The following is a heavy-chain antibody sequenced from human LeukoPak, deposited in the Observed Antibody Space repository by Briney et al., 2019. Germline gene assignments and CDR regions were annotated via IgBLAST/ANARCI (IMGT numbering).Heavy chain of an antibody. D-gene: IGHD2-15*01. CDR3: ARINDSDAFDI. J-gene: IGHJ3*02. CDR2: ISSSSSYI. CDR1: GFTFDNYW. V-gene: IGHV3-21*01. Sequence: GGSLRLSCAASGFTFDNYWMNWVRQAPGKGLEWVSSISSSSSYIYYADSVRGRFTISRDNAKNSLYLQMNSLRAEDTAVYYCARINDSDAFDIWGQGTMVTVSS.